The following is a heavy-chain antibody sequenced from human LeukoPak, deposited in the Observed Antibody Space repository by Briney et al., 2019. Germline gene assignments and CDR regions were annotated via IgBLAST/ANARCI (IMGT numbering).Heavy chain of an antibody. J-gene: IGHJ6*03. CDR1: GYTFTGYY. Sequence: ASVKVSCKASGYTFTGYYMHWVRQAPGQGLEWMGWINPNSGGTNYAQKFQGRVTMTRDTSISTAYMELSRLRSDDTAVYYCASGVRARITMVRGVMPYYYYYMDVWGKGTTVTISS. D-gene: IGHD3-10*01. CDR3: ASGVRARITMVRGVMPYYYYYMDV. CDR2: INPNSGGT. V-gene: IGHV1-2*02.